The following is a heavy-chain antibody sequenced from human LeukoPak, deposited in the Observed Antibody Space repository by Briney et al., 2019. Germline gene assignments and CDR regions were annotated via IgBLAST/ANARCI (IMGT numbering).Heavy chain of an antibody. V-gene: IGHV3-23*01. CDR1: GFTHRSYS. J-gene: IGHJ4*02. Sequence: GGSVRLSCASWGFTHRSYSMSWVRQARGKELEWVSGISGNGGSTCYADSVKGRFTISRDNFKNTLYLQMNSLRAEDTAVYYCAKCSGIWDDFNYWGRGTLATVSS. CDR3: AKCSGIWDDFNY. D-gene: IGHD2/OR15-2a*01. CDR2: ISGNGGST.